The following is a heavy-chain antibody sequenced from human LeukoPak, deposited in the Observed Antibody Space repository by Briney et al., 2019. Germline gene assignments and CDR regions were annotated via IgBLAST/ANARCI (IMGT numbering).Heavy chain of an antibody. Sequence: ASVTVSCKVSGYTLTELSMHWVRQAPGKGLEWMGGFDPEDGETIYAQKFQGRVTMTEDTSTDTAYMELSSLRSEDTAVYYCATGIYDSSGYYYAFDYWGQGTLVTVSS. D-gene: IGHD3-22*01. V-gene: IGHV1-24*01. CDR2: FDPEDGET. J-gene: IGHJ4*02. CDR3: ATGIYDSSGYYYAFDY. CDR1: GYTLTELS.